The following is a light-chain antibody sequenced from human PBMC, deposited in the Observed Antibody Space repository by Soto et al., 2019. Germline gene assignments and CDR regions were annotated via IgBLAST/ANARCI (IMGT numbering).Light chain of an antibody. V-gene: IGKV3-11*01. CDR3: QQRPNWPLT. CDR1: QSVTTF. J-gene: IGKJ4*01. CDR2: DAS. Sequence: IVLTQSPVTLSLSPGERATLSCRASQSVTTFLAWYQQKPGQAPRLLIYDASKRATGIPARFSGSGSGTDVTLTISSLEPEDFAVYYCQQRPNWPLTFGGGTKVEIK.